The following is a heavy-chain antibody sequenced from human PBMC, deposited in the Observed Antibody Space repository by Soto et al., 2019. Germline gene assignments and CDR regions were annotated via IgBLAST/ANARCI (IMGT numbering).Heavy chain of an antibody. Sequence: EVQLLESGGGLVRPGGSLRLSCAASGFTFSSHAMSWVRQAPGKGLEWVSTLSSSGGTTYYADSVKGRFTISRDNSKNTLYLQVNSLRAEDTALYYCAAYCSTTSCSSDGSSYYGMDIWGQGTTVTVSS. CDR2: LSSSGGTT. V-gene: IGHV3-23*01. CDR3: AAYCSTTSCSSDGSSYYGMDI. J-gene: IGHJ6*02. CDR1: GFTFSSHA. D-gene: IGHD2-2*01.